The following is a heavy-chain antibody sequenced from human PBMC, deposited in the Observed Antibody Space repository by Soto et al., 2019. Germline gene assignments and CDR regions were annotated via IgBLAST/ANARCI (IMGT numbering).Heavy chain of an antibody. D-gene: IGHD3-22*01. CDR2: IKSKTDGGTT. CDR3: TTDAYYYDSSVNRALTSYYFDY. V-gene: IGHV3-15*01. J-gene: IGHJ4*02. Sequence: NPGGSLRLSCAASGFTFINAWMSWVRQAPGKGLEWVGRIKSKTDGGTTDYAAPVKGRFTISRDDSKNTLYLQMNSLKTEDTAVYYCTTDAYYYDSSVNRALTSYYFDYWGQGTLVTVSS. CDR1: GFTFINAW.